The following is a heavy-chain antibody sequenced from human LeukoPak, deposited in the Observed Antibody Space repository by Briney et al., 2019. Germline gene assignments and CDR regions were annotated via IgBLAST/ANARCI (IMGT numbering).Heavy chain of an antibody. CDR1: GFTFSTYG. Sequence: GRSLRLSCAASGFTFSTYGMHWVRQAPGKGLEWVAVIWYDGSHKYDADSVKGRFTISRDNSQITLYPRMNSLRPEDTAVYYCARGGYGDYDSSAWALDSWGGGTLVT. J-gene: IGHJ4*02. CDR2: IWYDGSHK. V-gene: IGHV3-33*01. D-gene: IGHD3-22*01. CDR3: ARGGYGDYDSSAWALDS.